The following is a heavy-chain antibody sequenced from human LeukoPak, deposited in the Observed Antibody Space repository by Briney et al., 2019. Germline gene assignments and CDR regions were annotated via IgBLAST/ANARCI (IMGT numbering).Heavy chain of an antibody. CDR1: GFTFDDYA. D-gene: IGHD3-10*01. J-gene: IGHJ4*02. CDR2: ITWEGGST. V-gene: IGHV3-43D*03. CDR3: ATNLWSYDY. Sequence: GGSLRLSCAASGFTFDDYAMHWVRQAPGKGLEWVSLITWEGGSTYYADSVKGRFTISRDNSKNSLYLQMNSLRAEDTAVYYCATNLWSYDYWGQGTLVTVSS.